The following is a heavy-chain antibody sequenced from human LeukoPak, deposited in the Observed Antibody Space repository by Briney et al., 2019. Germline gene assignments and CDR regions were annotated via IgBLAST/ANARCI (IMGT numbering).Heavy chain of an antibody. Sequence: SETLSLTCAVYGGSFSGYYWSWIRQPPGKGLEWIGYIYHSGSTYYNPSLKSRVTISVDRSKNQFSLKLSSVTAADTAVYYCARGGYCSGGSCYGEYFQHWGQGTLVTVSS. D-gene: IGHD2-15*01. CDR1: GGSFSGYY. CDR3: ARGGYCSGGSCYGEYFQH. CDR2: IYHSGST. J-gene: IGHJ1*01. V-gene: IGHV4-34*01.